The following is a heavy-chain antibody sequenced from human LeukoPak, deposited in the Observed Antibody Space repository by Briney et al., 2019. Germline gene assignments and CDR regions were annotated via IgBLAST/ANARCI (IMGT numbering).Heavy chain of an antibody. CDR3: ARELPRITMVRGAKDNWFDP. D-gene: IGHD3-10*01. CDR2: IYTSGST. Sequence: SETLSLTCTVSGGSISSYYWSWIRQPAGKGLEWIGRIYTSGSTNYNPSLKSRVTMSVDTSKNQFSLKLSSVTAADTAVYYCARELPRITMVRGAKDNWFDPWGQGTLVTVSS. CDR1: GGSISSYY. V-gene: IGHV4-4*07. J-gene: IGHJ5*02.